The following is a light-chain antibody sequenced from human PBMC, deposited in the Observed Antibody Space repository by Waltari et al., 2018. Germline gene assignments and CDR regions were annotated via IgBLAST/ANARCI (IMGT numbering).Light chain of an antibody. CDR1: TLGDRY. CDR3: QSWDSRTVI. V-gene: IGLV3-1*01. J-gene: IGLJ2*01. Sequence: SYDLTQPPSVSVSPGQTATITCSSDTLGDRYTDWYQPRPGQAPVLVIYKYRERPLNIPTRFSGSNWGNTATLTISGTQAMDEADYYCQSWDSRTVIFGGGTKLTV. CDR2: KYR.